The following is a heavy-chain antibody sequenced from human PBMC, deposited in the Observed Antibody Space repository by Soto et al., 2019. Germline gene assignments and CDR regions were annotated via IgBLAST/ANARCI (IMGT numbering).Heavy chain of an antibody. CDR3: ARAYYDFWSGYKHYYYYMDV. CDR1: GYTFTSYG. CDR2: ISAYNGNT. D-gene: IGHD3-3*01. J-gene: IGHJ6*03. V-gene: IGHV1-18*01. Sequence: ASVKVSCKASGYTFTSYGISWVRQAPGQGLEGMGWISAYNGNTNYAQKLQGRVTMTTDTSTSTAYMELRSLRSDDTAVYYCARAYYDFWSGYKHYYYYMDVWGKGTTVTVSS.